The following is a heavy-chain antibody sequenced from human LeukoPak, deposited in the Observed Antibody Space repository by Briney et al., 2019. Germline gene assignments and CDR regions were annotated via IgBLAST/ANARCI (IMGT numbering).Heavy chain of an antibody. CDR2: IWYDGSNK. Sequence: PGGSLRLSCAASGFTFSSYGMHWVRQAPGKGLEWVAVIWYDGSNKYYADSVKGRFTISRDNSKNTLYLQMNSLRAEDTAVYYCARDLGELKNWFDPWGQGTLVTVSS. J-gene: IGHJ5*02. CDR3: ARDLGELKNWFDP. CDR1: GFTFSSYG. V-gene: IGHV3-30*19. D-gene: IGHD1-26*01.